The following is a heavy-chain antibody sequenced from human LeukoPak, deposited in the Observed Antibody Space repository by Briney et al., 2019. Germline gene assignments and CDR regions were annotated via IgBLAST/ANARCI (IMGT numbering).Heavy chain of an antibody. D-gene: IGHD3-22*01. J-gene: IGHJ4*02. V-gene: IGHV3-74*01. CDR3: ATRRGRSSGYYPPSY. Sequence: PGGSLRLSCAASGFTFSSYWMHWFRQAPGKGLVWVSRINSDGSSTYYADSVKGRFTIFRDNSRNTLYLQMNSLRAEDTAVYYCATRRGRSSGYYPPSYWGKGTLVTVSS. CDR1: GFTFSSYW. CDR2: INSDGSST.